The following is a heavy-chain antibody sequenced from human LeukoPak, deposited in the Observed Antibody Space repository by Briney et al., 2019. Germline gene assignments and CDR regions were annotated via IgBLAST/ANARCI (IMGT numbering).Heavy chain of an antibody. J-gene: IGHJ5*02. CDR3: AREIGYCSSTSCYGEGFDP. D-gene: IGHD2-2*01. V-gene: IGHV3-48*04. CDR2: ISSSSSTI. Sequence: GGSLRLSCAASGFTFSSYSMNWVRQAPGKGLEWVSYISSSSSTIYYADSVKGRFTISRDNAKNSLYLQMNSLRAEDTAVYYCAREIGYCSSTSCYGEGFDPWGQGTLVTVSS. CDR1: GFTFSSYS.